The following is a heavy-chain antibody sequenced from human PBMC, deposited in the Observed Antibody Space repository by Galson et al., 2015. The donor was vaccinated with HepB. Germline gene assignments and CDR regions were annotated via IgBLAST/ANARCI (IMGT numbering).Heavy chain of an antibody. CDR3: VRSPGDHYSGNYYYFDY. CDR2: ISDSNIYIYSSPGDTDTYI. Sequence: SLRLSCAVSGFAFSSSSMNWVRQAPGKGLEWVASISDSNIYIYSSPGDTDTYIYYAESVKGRFTISRDNAKNSLYLQMNSLRAEDTAVYYCVRSPGDHYSGNYYYFDYWGQGTLVTVSS. J-gene: IGHJ4*02. D-gene: IGHD3-3*01. CDR1: GFAFSSSS. V-gene: IGHV3-21*01.